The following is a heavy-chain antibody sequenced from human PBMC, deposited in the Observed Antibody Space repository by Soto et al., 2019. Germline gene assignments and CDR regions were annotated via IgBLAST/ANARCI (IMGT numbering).Heavy chain of an antibody. D-gene: IGHD3-16*02. CDR3: ARDARVGYYDYVWGSYRPYYYYYGMDV. V-gene: IGHV3-48*02. J-gene: IGHJ6*02. CDR1: GFTFSSYS. CDR2: ISSSSSTI. Sequence: QPGGSLRLSCAASGFTFSSYSMNWVRQAPGKGLEWVSYISSSSSTIYYADSVKGRFTISRDNAKNSLYLQMNSLRDEDTAVYYCARDARVGYYDYVWGSYRPYYYYYGMDVWGQGTTVTVSS.